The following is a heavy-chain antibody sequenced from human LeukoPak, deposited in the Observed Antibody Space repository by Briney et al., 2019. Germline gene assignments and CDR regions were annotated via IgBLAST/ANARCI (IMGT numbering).Heavy chain of an antibody. CDR3: AKDPSPSDYDILTGSYYFDY. CDR2: INWNGNDI. J-gene: IGHJ4*02. D-gene: IGHD3-9*01. CDR1: GFTFDDYA. V-gene: IGHV3-9*01. Sequence: PGGSLRLSCAASGFTFDDYAMHWVRQAPGKGLEWVSGINWNGNDIGYADSVKGRFTISRDNAKNSLYLQKNSLRAEDTALYYCAKDPSPSDYDILTGSYYFDYWGQGTLVTVSS.